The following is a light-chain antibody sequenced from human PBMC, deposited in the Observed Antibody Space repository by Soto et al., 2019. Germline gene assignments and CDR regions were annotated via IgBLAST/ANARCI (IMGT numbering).Light chain of an antibody. CDR2: DVN. J-gene: IGLJ1*01. V-gene: IGLV2-14*01. CDR3: SSYTSSNTLV. Sequence: QSALTQPASVSGSPGQSITISCTGTSSDVGGYNYVSWYQQHPGKAPKLMIYDVNNRPSGVSNRFSGSKSGNTAPLTISGLQAEDEADYYCSSYTSSNTLVFGTGTKLPVL. CDR1: SSDVGGYNY.